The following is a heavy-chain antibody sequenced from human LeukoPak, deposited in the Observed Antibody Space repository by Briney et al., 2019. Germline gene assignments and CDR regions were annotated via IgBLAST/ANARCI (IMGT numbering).Heavy chain of an antibody. CDR3: VRRDTGWNYFDY. J-gene: IGHJ4*02. V-gene: IGHV4-4*08. CDR1: GGSIKGHY. Sequence: SETLSLTCAVSGGSIKGHYWGWIRQPPGKGLQWIGDIYSTGKNNYNPSLKSRVTISLDTSKSHLSLNLTSVLAADTAIYYCVRRDTGWNYFDYWGQGILVTVSS. CDR2: IYSTGKN. D-gene: IGHD6-19*01.